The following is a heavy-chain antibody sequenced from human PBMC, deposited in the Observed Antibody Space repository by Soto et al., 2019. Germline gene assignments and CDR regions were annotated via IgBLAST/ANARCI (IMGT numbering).Heavy chain of an antibody. CDR2: INGYNGNT. D-gene: IGHD4-17*01. V-gene: IGHV1-18*01. CDR3: ARGDGPVQFDY. J-gene: IGHJ4*02. CDR1: GYTFINYG. Sequence: QVQLVQSGAEMRKPGASVKVSCKTSGYTFINYGISWVRQAPGQGLAGMGWINGYNGNTNSAQNFQGRVARTRDTSTSTVCMGLRSLRSDDTGVYCCARGDGPVQFDYWGRGTLVTVSP.